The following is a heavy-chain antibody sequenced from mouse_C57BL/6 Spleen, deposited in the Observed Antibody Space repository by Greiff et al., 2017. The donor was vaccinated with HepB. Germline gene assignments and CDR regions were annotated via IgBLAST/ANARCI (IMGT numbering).Heavy chain of an antibody. Sequence: DVQLVESGEGLVKPGGSLKLSCAASGFTFSSYAMSWVRQTPEKRLEWVAYISSGGDYIYYADTVKGRFTISRDNARNTLYLQMSSLKSEDTAMYYCTRPDYDGAWFAYWGQGTLVTVSA. CDR2: ISSGGDYI. CDR1: GFTFSSYA. V-gene: IGHV5-9-1*02. J-gene: IGHJ3*01. CDR3: TRPDYDGAWFAY. D-gene: IGHD2-4*01.